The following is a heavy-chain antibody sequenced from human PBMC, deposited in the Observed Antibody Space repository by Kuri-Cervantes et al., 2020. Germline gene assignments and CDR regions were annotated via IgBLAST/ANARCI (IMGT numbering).Heavy chain of an antibody. Sequence: GESLKISCAASGSTFGSYSMNWVRQAPGKGLEWVSSISSSSSYIYYADSVKGRFTISRDNAKNSLYLQMNSLRAEDTAVYYCAKEVQYYYGSGSYCDYWGQGTLVTVSS. V-gene: IGHV3-21*04. D-gene: IGHD3-10*01. CDR2: ISSSSSYI. J-gene: IGHJ4*02. CDR1: GSTFGSYS. CDR3: AKEVQYYYGSGSYCDY.